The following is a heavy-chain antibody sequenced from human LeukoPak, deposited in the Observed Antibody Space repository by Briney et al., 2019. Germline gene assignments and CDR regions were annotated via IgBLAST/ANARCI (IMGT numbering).Heavy chain of an antibody. CDR1: GYSISSGYY. CDR3: ATRRAAAGTYLDY. V-gene: IGHV4-38-2*01. D-gene: IGHD6-13*01. CDR2: IYHSGST. Sequence: PSETLSLTCAASGYSISSGYYWGWIRQPPGKGLEWIGSIYHSGSTYYNPSLKSRVTISVDTSKNQFSLKLSSVTAADTAVYYCATRRAAAGTYLDYWGQGTLVTVSS. J-gene: IGHJ4*02.